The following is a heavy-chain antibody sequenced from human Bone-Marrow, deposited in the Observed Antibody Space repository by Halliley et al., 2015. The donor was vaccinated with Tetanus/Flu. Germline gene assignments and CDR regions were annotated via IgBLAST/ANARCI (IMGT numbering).Heavy chain of an antibody. CDR2: LYYLGNT. D-gene: IGHD4-4*01. Sequence: TLSLTCTVSGGSITNSGYYWGRIRQPPGKGLEWIGNLYYLGNTYYNPSLKSRVTISVDTPRNQFSLKLNSVSAADTAVYYCARLDYSNFCFDYWGQGTLVTVSS. CDR3: ARLDYSNFCFDY. V-gene: IGHV4-39*01. J-gene: IGHJ4*02. CDR1: GGSITNSGYY.